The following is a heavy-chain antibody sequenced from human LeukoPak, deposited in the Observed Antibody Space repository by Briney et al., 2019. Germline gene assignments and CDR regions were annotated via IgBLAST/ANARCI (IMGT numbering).Heavy chain of an antibody. Sequence: PSETLSLTCSVSGGSIGSDGYYWNWIRQHPGKGLEWIGYIYYSGSTTYSPSLKSRVAISVDTSKNQFFLSLRSVTAADTAMYYCARQGDIVVVPAALGDAFDIWGQGTMVTVSS. V-gene: IGHV4-31*03. J-gene: IGHJ3*02. CDR2: IYYSGST. CDR1: GGSIGSDGYY. CDR3: ARQGDIVVVPAALGDAFDI. D-gene: IGHD2-2*01.